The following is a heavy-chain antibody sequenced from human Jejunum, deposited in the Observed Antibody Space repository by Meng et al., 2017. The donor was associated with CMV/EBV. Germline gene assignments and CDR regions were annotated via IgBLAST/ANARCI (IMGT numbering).Heavy chain of an antibody. CDR1: GFTVRSTY. D-gene: IGHD3-10*01. V-gene: IGHV3-53*01. CDR2: IYSGGST. Sequence: ASGFTVRSTYMSWVRQAPGKGLEWVSVIYSGGSTYYGDSVKGRFAVSRDNSKNTVYLQMNSLRVDDTAVYYCESGLGEDGDFTGGFWGQGTLVTVSS. J-gene: IGHJ4*02. CDR3: ESGLGEDGDFTGGF.